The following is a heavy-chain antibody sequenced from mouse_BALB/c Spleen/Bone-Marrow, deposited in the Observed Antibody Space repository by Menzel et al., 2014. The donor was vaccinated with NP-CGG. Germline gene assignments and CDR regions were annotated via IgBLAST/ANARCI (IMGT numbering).Heavy chain of an antibody. CDR2: INPGSGGT. Sequence: VQLQQSGAELVRPGTSVKVPCKASGYAFTNYLIEWVEQRPGQGLEWIGVINPGSGGTNYNEKFKGKATLTADKSSSTAYMQLSSLTSDDSAVYFCARGDYRSYYFDYWGQGTTLTVSS. D-gene: IGHD2-14*01. CDR3: ARGDYRSYYFDY. CDR1: GYAFTNYL. J-gene: IGHJ2*01. V-gene: IGHV1-54*01.